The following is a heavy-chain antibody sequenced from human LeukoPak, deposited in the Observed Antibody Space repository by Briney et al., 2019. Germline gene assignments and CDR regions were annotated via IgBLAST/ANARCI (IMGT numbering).Heavy chain of an antibody. V-gene: IGHV4-39*07. D-gene: IGHD5-12*01. CDR3: ARRYGGRDWFDP. CDR1: GGSISSSPYS. J-gene: IGHJ5*02. Sequence: SETLSLTCSVSGGSISSSPYSWGWIRQPPGKGLEWIASINYSGTTYYNSSLRSRVTISVDTSKDQFSLQLSSVTAADTAVYFCARRYGGRDWFDPWGQGTLVTVSS. CDR2: INYSGTT.